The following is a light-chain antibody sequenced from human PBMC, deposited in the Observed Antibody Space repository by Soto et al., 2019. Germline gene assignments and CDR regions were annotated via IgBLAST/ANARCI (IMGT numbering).Light chain of an antibody. J-gene: IGKJ1*01. CDR2: DAS. CDR3: QHYNSYSEA. CDR1: QSISSW. Sequence: DIQMTQSPSTLSASVGARVTITCRASQSISSWLAWYQQKPGKAPKLLIYDASSLESGVPSRFSGSGSGTEFTLTISSLQPDDFGTYYCQHYNSYSEAFGQGTKVDI. V-gene: IGKV1-5*01.